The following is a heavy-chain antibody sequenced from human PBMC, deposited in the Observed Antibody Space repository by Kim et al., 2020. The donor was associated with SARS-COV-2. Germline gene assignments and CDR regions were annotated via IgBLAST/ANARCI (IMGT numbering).Heavy chain of an antibody. CDR1: GYTFTSYY. D-gene: IGHD3-10*01. CDR3: ARDRKNNGFGELLPTKLDYYCYGVDV. V-gene: IGHV1-46*01. CDR2: INPSGGST. J-gene: IGHJ6*02. Sequence: ASVKVSCKASGYTFTSYYMHWVRQAPGQGLEWMGIINPSGGSTSYAQKFQGRVTMTRDTSTSTVYMELSSLRSEDTAVYYCARDRKNNGFGELLPTKLDYYCYGVDVWGQGTTVTVSS.